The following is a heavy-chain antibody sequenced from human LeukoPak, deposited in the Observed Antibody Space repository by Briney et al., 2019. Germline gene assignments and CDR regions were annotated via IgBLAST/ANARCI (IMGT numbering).Heavy chain of an antibody. J-gene: IGHJ4*02. CDR1: GFTFANYA. Sequence: GGSLRLSCTASGFTFANYAMSWVRQAPGKGLEWVSSITGTDASTFYADSVKGRFTISRDNPKNTLYLQMNSLRAEDTAVYYCAKTPGQRRPSECDYWGQGTLVAVSS. CDR3: AKTPGQRRPSECDY. D-gene: IGHD6-25*01. V-gene: IGHV3-23*01. CDR2: ITGTDAST.